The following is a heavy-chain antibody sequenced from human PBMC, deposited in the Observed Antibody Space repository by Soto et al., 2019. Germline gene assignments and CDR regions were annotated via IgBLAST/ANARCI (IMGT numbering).Heavy chain of an antibody. D-gene: IGHD3-16*01. V-gene: IGHV3-23*01. CDR2: INTSGGST. J-gene: IGHJ6*02. CDR3: ARDYDYTGRTSGGMDV. CDR1: GFTFSTYS. Sequence: GGSLRLSCAASGFTFSTYSMSWVRQAPGKGLEWVSTINTSGGSTYYADSVKGRFTISRDNSKNTLYLLMNSLRTEDTAVYYCARDYDYTGRTSGGMDVSGHRT.